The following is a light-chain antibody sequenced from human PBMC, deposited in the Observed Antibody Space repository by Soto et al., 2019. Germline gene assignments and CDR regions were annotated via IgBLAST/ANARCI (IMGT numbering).Light chain of an antibody. V-gene: IGKV1-5*03. J-gene: IGKJ1*01. CDR1: QSISSW. Sequence: DIQVTRSPSTLSASVGDRVTITCPASQSISSWLAWYQQKQGKAPKLLIYKASSLESGVPSRFSGSGYGTEFNLTISSLQPDDFATYYCQQYNSYSRSFGQGTKVDIK. CDR3: QQYNSYSRS. CDR2: KAS.